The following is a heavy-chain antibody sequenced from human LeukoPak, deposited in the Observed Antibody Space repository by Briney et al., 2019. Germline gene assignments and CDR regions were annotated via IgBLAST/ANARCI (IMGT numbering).Heavy chain of an antibody. Sequence: ASVKVSCKVSGYTLTELSMHWVRQAPGKGLEWMGGFDPEDGETIYAQKFQGRVTTTEDTSTDTAYMELSSLRSEDTAVYYCATYDILTGYTFDYWGQGTLVTVSS. CDR2: FDPEDGET. CDR3: ATYDILTGYTFDY. D-gene: IGHD3-9*01. J-gene: IGHJ4*02. V-gene: IGHV1-24*01. CDR1: GYTLTELS.